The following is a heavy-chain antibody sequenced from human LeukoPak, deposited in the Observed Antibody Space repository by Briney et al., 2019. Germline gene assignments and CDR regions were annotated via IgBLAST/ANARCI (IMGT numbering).Heavy chain of an antibody. V-gene: IGHV3-30-3*01. CDR3: AKDRDPSAEFPYYYYGMDV. Sequence: GGSLRLSCAASGFTFSSYATHWVRQAPGKGLEWVAVISYDGSNKYYADSVKGRFTISRDNSKNTLYLQMNSLRAEDTAVYYCAKDRDPSAEFPYYYYGMDVWGQGTTVTVSS. CDR2: ISYDGSNK. D-gene: IGHD3-10*01. CDR1: GFTFSSYA. J-gene: IGHJ6*02.